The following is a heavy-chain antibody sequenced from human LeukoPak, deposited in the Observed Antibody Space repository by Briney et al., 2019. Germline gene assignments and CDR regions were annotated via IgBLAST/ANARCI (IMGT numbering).Heavy chain of an antibody. Sequence: SPTLSLTCAISGDSVSSNSAAWNWIRQSPSRGLEWLGRTYYRSKWYNDYAVSVKSRITINPDTSKNRFSLQLNSVTPEDTAVYYCAREEMITFGGVIVIPSYNWFDPWGQGTLVTVSS. V-gene: IGHV6-1*01. J-gene: IGHJ5*02. CDR3: AREEMITFGGVIVIPSYNWFDP. CDR1: GDSVSSNSAA. D-gene: IGHD3-16*02. CDR2: TYYRSKWYN.